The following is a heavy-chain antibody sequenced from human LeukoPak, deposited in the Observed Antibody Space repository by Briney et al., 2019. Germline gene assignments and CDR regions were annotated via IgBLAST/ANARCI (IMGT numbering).Heavy chain of an antibody. J-gene: IGHJ3*02. CDR2: IYSGGST. Sequence: GGSLRLSCAASGFTVSSNYMSWVGQAPGKGLEWVSVIYSGGSTYYADSVKGRFTISRDNSKNTLYLQMNSLRAEDTAVYYCAREESFILLWFGDEAFDIWGQGTMVTVSS. CDR3: AREESFILLWFGDEAFDI. CDR1: GFTVSSNY. V-gene: IGHV3-66*01. D-gene: IGHD3-10*01.